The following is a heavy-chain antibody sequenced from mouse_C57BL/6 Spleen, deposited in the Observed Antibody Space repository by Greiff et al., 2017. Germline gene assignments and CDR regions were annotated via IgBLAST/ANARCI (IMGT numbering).Heavy chain of an antibody. D-gene: IGHD1-1*01. J-gene: IGHJ3*01. CDR1: GYTFTDSN. CDR2: INPNNGGT. Sequence: EVQLQQSGPELVKPGASVKIPCKASGYTFTDSNMDWVKQSHGKSLAWIGDINPNNGGTIYNQKFKGMATLTVDKSSSTAYMELRSLTSEDTAVYYCALITTVVARGFAYWGQGTLVTVSA. V-gene: IGHV1-18*01. CDR3: ALITTVVARGFAY.